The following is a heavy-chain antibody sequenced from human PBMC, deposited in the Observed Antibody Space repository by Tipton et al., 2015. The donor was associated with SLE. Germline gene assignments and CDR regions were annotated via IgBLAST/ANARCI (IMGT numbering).Heavy chain of an antibody. CDR3: ATDRGFSSFDI. CDR2: ITSSSSYI. CDR1: GFTFSSYS. V-gene: IGHV3-21*01. Sequence: QLVQSGGGLVQPGGSLRLSCAASGFTFSSYSMNWVRQAPGKGLEWVSSITSSSSYIYYADSVKGRFTTSRDNAHNSLYVQMNSLRAEDTAVYYCATDRGFSSFDIWGQGTVVTVSS. J-gene: IGHJ3*02.